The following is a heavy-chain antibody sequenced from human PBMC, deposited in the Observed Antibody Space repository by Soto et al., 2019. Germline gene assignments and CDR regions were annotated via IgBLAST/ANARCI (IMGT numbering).Heavy chain of an antibody. CDR3: AKALSHVLRYFDWLSGYDAFDI. Sequence: GGSLRLSCAASGFTFSSYAMSWVRQAPGKGLEWVSAISGSGGSTYYADSVKGRFTISRDNSKNTLYLQMNSLRAEDTAVYYCAKALSHVLRYFDWLSGYDAFDIWGQGTMVTVSS. CDR1: GFTFSSYA. CDR2: ISGSGGST. V-gene: IGHV3-23*01. D-gene: IGHD3-9*01. J-gene: IGHJ3*02.